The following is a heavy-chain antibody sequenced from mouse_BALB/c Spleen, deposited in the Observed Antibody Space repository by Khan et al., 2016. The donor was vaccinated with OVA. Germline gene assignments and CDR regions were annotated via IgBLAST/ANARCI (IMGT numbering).Heavy chain of an antibody. CDR3: TRKDYYDYDPFPY. D-gene: IGHD2-4*01. Sequence: EVQLEESGPGLVKPSQSLSLTCTVTGYSITSEYAWNWIRHFPGNKLEWMGYINYSGTPNNNPSLKSRISITRDTSKNQFFLQLNSVTTEDTATYYCTRKDYYDYDPFPYWGQGTLVTVSA. CDR2: INYSGTP. V-gene: IGHV3-2*02. J-gene: IGHJ3*01. CDR1: GYSITSEYA.